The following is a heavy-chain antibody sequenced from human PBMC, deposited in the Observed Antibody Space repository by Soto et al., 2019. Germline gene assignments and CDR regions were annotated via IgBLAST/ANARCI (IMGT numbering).Heavy chain of an antibody. CDR1: GFTFSSYG. D-gene: IGHD6-13*01. Sequence: GGSLRLSCAASGFTFSSYGMHWVRQAPGKGLEWVAVIWYDGSNKYYADSVKGRFTISRDNSKNTLYLQMNSLRAEDTAVYYCARDQAAGYWYFALWGRGTLVTVSS. V-gene: IGHV3-33*01. CDR3: ARDQAAGYWYFAL. J-gene: IGHJ2*01. CDR2: IWYDGSNK.